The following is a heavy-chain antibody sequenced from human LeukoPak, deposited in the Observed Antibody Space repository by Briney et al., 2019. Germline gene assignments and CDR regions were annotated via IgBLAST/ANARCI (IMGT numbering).Heavy chain of an antibody. CDR3: ARSRYSGSYPLDY. Sequence: GGSLRLSCAASGFTVSSNYMSWVRQAPGKGLEWVSVIYSGGSTYYADSVKGRFTISRDNSKTTLYLQMNRLRAEDTAVYYCARSRYSGSYPLDYWGQGTLVTVSS. D-gene: IGHD1-26*01. V-gene: IGHV3-53*01. CDR1: GFTVSSNY. J-gene: IGHJ4*02. CDR2: IYSGGST.